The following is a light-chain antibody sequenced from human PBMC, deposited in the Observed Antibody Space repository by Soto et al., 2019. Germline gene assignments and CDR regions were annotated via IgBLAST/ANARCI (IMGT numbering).Light chain of an antibody. V-gene: IGKV3-20*01. J-gene: IGKJ1*01. CDR2: GAS. CDR3: QQYGSSGT. CDR1: QSVSHNY. Sequence: TVLTRSAGTLVLFSGKTTTLSCRASQSVSHNYLAWYQQKPGQAPRRLIYGASNRATGIPDRFSGSGSGTDFTLTISRLEPEDFAVYYCQQYGSSGTFGQGTKVEIK.